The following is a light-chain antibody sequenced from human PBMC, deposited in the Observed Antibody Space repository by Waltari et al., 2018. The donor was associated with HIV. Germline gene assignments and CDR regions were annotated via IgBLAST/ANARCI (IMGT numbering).Light chain of an antibody. CDR1: KIGSKS. CDR2: DDS. V-gene: IGLV3-21*02. CDR3: QVWDSSSDHVV. J-gene: IGLJ2*01. Sequence: SYVLTQPPSVSVAPGQTARITCGGNKIGSKSVHWSQKKPGQAPVLVVYDDSDRPSGIPELFSGSNSGNTATLTISRVEAGDEADYYCQVWDSSSDHVVFGGGTRLTVL.